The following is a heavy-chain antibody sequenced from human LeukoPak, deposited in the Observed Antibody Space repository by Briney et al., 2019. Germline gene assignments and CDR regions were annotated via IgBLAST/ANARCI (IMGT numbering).Heavy chain of an antibody. CDR1: GGSISSSSYY. Sequence: PSETLSLTCTVSGGSISSSSYYWGWIRQPPGKGLEWIGSIYYSGSTYYNPSLKSRVTISVDTSKNQFSLKLSSVTAADTAVYYCARDILISYGDYEGGRAFDIWGQGTMVTVSS. CDR3: ARDILISYGDYEGGRAFDI. D-gene: IGHD4-17*01. V-gene: IGHV4-39*07. J-gene: IGHJ3*02. CDR2: IYYSGST.